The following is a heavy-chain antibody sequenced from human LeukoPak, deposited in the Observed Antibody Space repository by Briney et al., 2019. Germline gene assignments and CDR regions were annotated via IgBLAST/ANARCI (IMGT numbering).Heavy chain of an antibody. CDR2: ISGSGGSR. Sequence: GGSLRLSCAASGFTFSSYAMSWVRQAPGKGLEWVSAISGSGGSRYYADSVKGRFTISRDNSKNTLYLQMNSPRAEDTAVYYCAKDRARYGDYGPLNYWGQGTLVTVSS. V-gene: IGHV3-23*01. CDR1: GFTFSSYA. CDR3: AKDRARYGDYGPLNY. D-gene: IGHD4-17*01. J-gene: IGHJ4*02.